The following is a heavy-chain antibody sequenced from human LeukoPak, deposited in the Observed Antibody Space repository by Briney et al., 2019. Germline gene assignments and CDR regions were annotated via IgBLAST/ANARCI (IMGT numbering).Heavy chain of an antibody. CDR1: GFTFSSYA. V-gene: IGHV3-30-3*01. CDR2: ISYDGSNK. J-gene: IGHJ4*02. CDR3: ARGPAYSWVYSSSWYGSCDY. D-gene: IGHD6-13*01. Sequence: GGSLRLSCAASGFTFSSYAMSWVRQAPGKGLEWVAVISYDGSNKYYADSVKGRFTISRDNSKNTLYLQMNSLRAEDTAVYYCARGPAYSWVYSSSWYGSCDYWGQGTLVTVSS.